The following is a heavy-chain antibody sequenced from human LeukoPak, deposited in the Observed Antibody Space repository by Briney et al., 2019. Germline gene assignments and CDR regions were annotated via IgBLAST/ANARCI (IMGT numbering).Heavy chain of an antibody. D-gene: IGHD4-23*01. CDR1: GGSISSYY. V-gene: IGHV4-59*01. CDR2: IYYTGST. Sequence: PSETLSLTRTGSGGSISSYYWSWIRQPPGKGLEWIGYIYYTGSTNYNPSLKSRVTISVDTSKNQFSLQLSSVTAADTTVYYCARVGFGNTPHPIDYWGQGTLVTVSS. CDR3: ARVGFGNTPHPIDY. J-gene: IGHJ4*02.